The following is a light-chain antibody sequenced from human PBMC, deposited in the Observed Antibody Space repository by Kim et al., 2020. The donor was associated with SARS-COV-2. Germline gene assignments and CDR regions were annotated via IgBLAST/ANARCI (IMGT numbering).Light chain of an antibody. J-gene: IGKJ1*01. CDR1: QSIDIW. CDR3: QQYKSASA. V-gene: IGKV1-5*03. CDR2: KAS. Sequence: DIQITQSPSTLSASVGDRVTITCRTSQSIDIWLAWYQQKPGKVPKLLIYKASTLESGVPSRFSGSGSGTEFTLTISSLQPDDFATYYCQQYKSASAFGQGTKVDFK.